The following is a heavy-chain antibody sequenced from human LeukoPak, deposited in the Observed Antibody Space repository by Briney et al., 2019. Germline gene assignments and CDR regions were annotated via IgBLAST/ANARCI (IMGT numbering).Heavy chain of an antibody. Sequence: GGSLRLSCAASGITFSDYYMTWIRQAPGKGLEWVSYISSSGSMINYADSVKGRFTISRDNAKNSLYLQMNSLRAEDTAVYYCARERGPYVAVTGDAFDIWGQGTMVTVSS. V-gene: IGHV3-11*04. CDR3: ARERGPYVAVTGDAFDI. D-gene: IGHD6-19*01. CDR2: ISSSGSMI. CDR1: GITFSDYY. J-gene: IGHJ3*02.